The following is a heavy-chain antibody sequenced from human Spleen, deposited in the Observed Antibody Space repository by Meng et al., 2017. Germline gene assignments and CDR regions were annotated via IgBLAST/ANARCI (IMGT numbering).Heavy chain of an antibody. D-gene: IGHD3-9*01. CDR2: IYHSGST. CDR3: ASYTIFIDY. CDR1: GGSFSGYY. J-gene: IGHJ4*02. V-gene: IGHV4-34*01. Sequence: GSLRLSCAVYGGSFSGYYWSWIRQPPGKGLEWIGEIYHSGSTNYNPSLKSRVTISVDTSKNQFSLKLRSVTAADTAVYYCASYTIFIDYWGQGTLVTVSS.